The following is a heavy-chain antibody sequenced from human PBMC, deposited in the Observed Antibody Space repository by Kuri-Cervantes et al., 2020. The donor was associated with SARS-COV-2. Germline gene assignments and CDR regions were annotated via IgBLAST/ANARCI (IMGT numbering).Heavy chain of an antibody. V-gene: IGHV3-21*06. CDR3: ARAYGDYVFREALDS. CDR1: GFTFSSYS. D-gene: IGHD4-17*01. Sequence: GESLKISCAASGFTFSSYSMNWVRQATGKGLEWVSGIGPSNTYIYYADSVKGRFIISRDNAKNSLYLQMNSLKVEDTALYYCARAYGDYVFREALDSWGQGTLVTVSS. J-gene: IGHJ4*02. CDR2: IGPSNTYI.